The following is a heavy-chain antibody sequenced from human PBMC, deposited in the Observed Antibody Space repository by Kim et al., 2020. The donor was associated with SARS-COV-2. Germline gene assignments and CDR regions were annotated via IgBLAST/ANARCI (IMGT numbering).Heavy chain of an antibody. V-gene: IGHV1-18*01. CDR2: GNT. D-gene: IGHD1-26*01. Sequence: GNTNYAQKLQGRVTMTTDTSTSTAYMGLRSLRSDDTAVYYCARDYSGSDYWGQGTLVTVSS. J-gene: IGHJ4*02. CDR3: ARDYSGSDY.